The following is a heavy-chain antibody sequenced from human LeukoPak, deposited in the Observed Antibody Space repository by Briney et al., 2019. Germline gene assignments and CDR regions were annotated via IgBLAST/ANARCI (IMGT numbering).Heavy chain of an antibody. D-gene: IGHD2-15*01. CDR2: ISSSGSTI. Sequence: GGSLRLSCAVSGFTFSDYYMSWIRQAPGKGLEWVSYISSSGSTIYYADSVKGRFTISRDNAKNSLYLQMNSLRAEDTAVYYCARTIGYCSGGSCYPEYFQHWGQGTLVTVSS. CDR1: GFTFSDYY. V-gene: IGHV3-11*04. J-gene: IGHJ1*01. CDR3: ARTIGYCSGGSCYPEYFQH.